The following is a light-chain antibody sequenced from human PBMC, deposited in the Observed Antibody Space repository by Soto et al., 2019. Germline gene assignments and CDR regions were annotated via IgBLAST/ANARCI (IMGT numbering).Light chain of an antibody. J-gene: IGLJ2*01. CDR2: GDT. Sequence: QSVLTQPPSVSGAPGQRVTISCTGSNSNIGAGFDVNWYQHLPGTAPKLLIYGDTIRPSGVPDRFSGSKSATSASLAIAGLLAEDEGDYYCQSYDSSLSGPVLFGGGTKLTVL. CDR1: NSNIGAGFD. CDR3: QSYDSSLSGPVL. V-gene: IGLV1-40*01.